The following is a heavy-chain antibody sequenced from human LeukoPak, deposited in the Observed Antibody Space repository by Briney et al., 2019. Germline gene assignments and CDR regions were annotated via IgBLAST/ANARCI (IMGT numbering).Heavy chain of an antibody. CDR2: INSDGSST. CDR3: ARVGQAGYVGYPLDY. V-gene: IGHV3-74*01. CDR1: GFTFSSYW. D-gene: IGHD5-12*01. Sequence: QPGGSLRLSCVASGFTFSSYWMHWVRQAPGKGLMWVSHINSDGSSTSYADSVKGRFTISRDNAKNTLYLQMNSLRAEDTAVFYCARVGQAGYVGYPLDYRGQGTLVTVSS. J-gene: IGHJ4*02.